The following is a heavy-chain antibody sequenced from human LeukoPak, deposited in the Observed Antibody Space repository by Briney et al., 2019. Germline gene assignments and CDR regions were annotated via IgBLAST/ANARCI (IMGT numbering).Heavy chain of an antibody. Sequence: SETLTLTCTVSGGFISSYYWSWIGQPPGKGLEWIGYMYYNGNTNYNPSLKSRVTISVDTSKNQFSLKLSSVTAADTAVYYCAGDRYSGYGYFDYWGQGTLDTVSS. J-gene: IGHJ4*02. CDR3: AGDRYSGYGYFDY. V-gene: IGHV4-59*01. CDR1: GGFISSYY. D-gene: IGHD5-12*01. CDR2: MYYNGNT.